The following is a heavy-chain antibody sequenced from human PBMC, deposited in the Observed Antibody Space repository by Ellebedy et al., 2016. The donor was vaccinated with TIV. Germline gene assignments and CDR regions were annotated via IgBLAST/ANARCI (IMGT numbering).Heavy chain of an antibody. CDR2: ITESGGNT. J-gene: IGHJ4*02. D-gene: IGHD5-12*01. V-gene: IGHV3-23*01. CDR1: GLTFSSHA. Sequence: PGGSLRLSCTASGLTFSSHAMSWVRQAPEKGLEWVSSITESGGNTYYPDSVKGRFTISRDNSKNTLYLEMDSLRGEDTAVYYCAKDRAEMMATMEIADYFDHWGQGTLVSVSS. CDR3: AKDRAEMMATMEIADYFDH.